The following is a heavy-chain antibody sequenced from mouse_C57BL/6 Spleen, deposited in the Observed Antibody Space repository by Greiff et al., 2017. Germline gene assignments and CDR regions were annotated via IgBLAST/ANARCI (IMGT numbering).Heavy chain of an antibody. V-gene: IGHV7-3*01. J-gene: IGHJ1*03. CDR1: GFTFTDYY. D-gene: IGHD2-5*01. Sequence: EVKLVESGGGLVQPGGSLSLSCAASGFTFTDYYMSWVRQPPGKALEWLGFIRNKANGYTTEYSASVKGRFTISRDNSQSILYLQMNALRADDSATYYCARPPRYYRNPHWYFDVWGTGTTVTVSS. CDR3: ARPPRYYRNPHWYFDV. CDR2: IRNKANGYTT.